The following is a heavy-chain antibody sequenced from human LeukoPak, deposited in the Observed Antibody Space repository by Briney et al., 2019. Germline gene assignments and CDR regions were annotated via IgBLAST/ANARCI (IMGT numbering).Heavy chain of an antibody. CDR3: AREGTYSGSYSAFDY. CDR2: IYSGGST. CDR1: GFTVSSNY. D-gene: IGHD1-26*01. V-gene: IGHV3-53*01. J-gene: IGHJ4*02. Sequence: PGGSLRLSCAASGFTVSSNYVSWVRQAPGKGLEWVSVIYSGGSTYYADSVKGRFTISRDNSKNTLYLQMNSLRAEDTAVYYCAREGTYSGSYSAFDYWGQGTLVTVSS.